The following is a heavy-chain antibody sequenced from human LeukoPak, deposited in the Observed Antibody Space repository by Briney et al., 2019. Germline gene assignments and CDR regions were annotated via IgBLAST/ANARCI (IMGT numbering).Heavy chain of an antibody. CDR2: INSGGNT. CDR3: ARDTRGESDY. V-gene: IGHV3-53*01. J-gene: IGHJ4*01. D-gene: IGHD2-2*01. CDR1: GFTVSNNY. Sequence: PGGSLRLSCAGSGFTVSNNYMTWVRQAPGKGLEWVSFINSGGNTYYADSVKGRFTISRDNAKNSLYLQMNSLRAEDTAMYYCARDTRGESDYWGHGTLVTVSS.